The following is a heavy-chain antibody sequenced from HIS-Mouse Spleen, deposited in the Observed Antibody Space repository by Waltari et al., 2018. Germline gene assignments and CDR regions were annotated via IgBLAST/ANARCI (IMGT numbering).Heavy chain of an antibody. V-gene: IGHV3-9*01. Sequence: EVQLVESGGGLVQPGRSLRLAWSASGFTFDDYARHWVRQAPGKGLEWVSGISWNSGSIGYADSVKGRFTISRDNAKNSLYLQMNSLRAEDTALYYCAKKDPLTGDFDYWGQGTLVTVSS. J-gene: IGHJ4*02. CDR1: GFTFDDYA. CDR3: AKKDPLTGDFDY. D-gene: IGHD7-27*01. CDR2: ISWNSGSI.